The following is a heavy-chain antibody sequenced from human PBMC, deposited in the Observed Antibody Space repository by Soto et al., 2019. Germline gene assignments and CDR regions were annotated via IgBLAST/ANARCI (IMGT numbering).Heavy chain of an antibody. J-gene: IGHJ4*02. CDR2: INAGNGNT. Sequence: EASVKVSCKASGYTFTSYAMHWVRQAPGQRLEWMGWINAGNGNTKYSQKFQGRVTITRDTSASTAYMELSSLRSEDTAVYYCAREPSIAAGHYYFDYWGQGTLVTVSS. V-gene: IGHV1-3*01. CDR3: AREPSIAAGHYYFDY. D-gene: IGHD6-25*01. CDR1: GYTFTSYA.